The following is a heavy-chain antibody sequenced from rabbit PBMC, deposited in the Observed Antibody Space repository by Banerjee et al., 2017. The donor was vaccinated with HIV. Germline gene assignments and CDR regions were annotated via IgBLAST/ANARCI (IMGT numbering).Heavy chain of an antibody. J-gene: IGHJ4*01. CDR1: GFSFSDRDV. V-gene: IGHV1S40*01. CDR3: ARESIYAGDGDDKGFNL. D-gene: IGHD4-2*01. CDR2: INTATGKP. Sequence: QSLEESGGGLVKPGGTLTLTCKASGFSFSDRDVMCWVRQAPGKGLEWIACINTATGKPVYATWAKGRFTISTTSSTTVTLQMTSLTAADTATYFCARESIYAGDGDDKGFNLWGPGTLVTVS.